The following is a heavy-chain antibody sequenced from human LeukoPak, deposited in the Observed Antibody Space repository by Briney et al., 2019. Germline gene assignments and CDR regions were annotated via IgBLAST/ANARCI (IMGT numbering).Heavy chain of an antibody. J-gene: IGHJ5*02. CDR1: GFTLTNYG. CDR2: IWFDGSNK. Sequence: GGSLSLSRVASGFTLTNYGMHWVGQAPGRGREWVAVIWFDGSNKYYADSVKGRFTNYRDNSKNTLYLQMNSLRAEDTAVYYCARDAQPYSTTYQGSWFDPWGQGTLVTVSS. V-gene: IGHV3-33*01. CDR3: ARDAQPYSTTYQGSWFDP. D-gene: IGHD2-2*01.